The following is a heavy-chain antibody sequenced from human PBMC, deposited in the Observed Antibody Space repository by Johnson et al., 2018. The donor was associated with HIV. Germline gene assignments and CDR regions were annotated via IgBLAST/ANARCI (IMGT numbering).Heavy chain of an antibody. J-gene: IGHJ3*02. CDR3: ARTIGRHDDAFDI. D-gene: IGHD6-6*01. Sequence: VQLVESGGGVVQPGRSLRLSCAASGFTFSSYAMHWVRQAPGKGLEWVAVISYDGRNKYYADSVKGRFTISRDNAKNSLYLQMSSLRAEDTAVYYCARTIGRHDDAFDIWGQGTMVTVSS. V-gene: IGHV3-30-3*01. CDR2: ISYDGRNK. CDR1: GFTFSSYA.